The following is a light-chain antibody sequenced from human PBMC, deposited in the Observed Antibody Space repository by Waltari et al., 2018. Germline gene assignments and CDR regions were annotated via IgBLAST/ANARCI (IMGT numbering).Light chain of an antibody. CDR2: DVN. J-gene: IGLJ2*01. CDR1: SSDFGVPKN. V-gene: IGLV2-14*01. CDR3: TSDTSSGTVV. Sequence: SALTQPASVSGSPGQSITIPCTGPSSDFGVPKNVSWYQQYPGKAPKLIIYDVNNRPSGVSDRFSGSKSGNTASLTISGVQAEDEADYYCTSDTSSGTVVFGGGTKLTVL.